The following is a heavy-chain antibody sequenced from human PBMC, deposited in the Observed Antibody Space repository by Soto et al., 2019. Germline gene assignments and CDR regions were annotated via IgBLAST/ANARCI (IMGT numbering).Heavy chain of an antibody. D-gene: IGHD3-22*01. CDR1: GGSFSGYY. V-gene: IGHV4-34*01. CDR2: INHSGST. CDR3: ARRVDHYDSSGDANDI. J-gene: IGHJ3*02. Sequence: SETLSLTCAVYGGSFSGYYWSWIRQPPGKGLEWIGEINHSGSTSYNPSLKSRVTMSVDTSKNEFSLKLTSVTAADTAVYYCARRVDHYDSSGDANDIWGQGTMVTVSS.